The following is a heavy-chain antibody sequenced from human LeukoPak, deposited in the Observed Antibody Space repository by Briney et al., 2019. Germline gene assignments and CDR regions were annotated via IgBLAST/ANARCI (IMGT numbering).Heavy chain of an antibody. CDR1: GGSFSGYY. V-gene: IGHV4-34*01. Sequence: SETLSLTCAVYGGSFSGYYWSWLRQPPGKGLEWIGEINHSGSTNYNPSLKSRVTISVDTSKNQFSLKLSSVTAADTAVYYCARAYYYGSGSYYIDYWGQGTLVTVSS. CDR3: ARAYYYGSGSYYIDY. J-gene: IGHJ4*02. CDR2: INHSGST. D-gene: IGHD3-10*01.